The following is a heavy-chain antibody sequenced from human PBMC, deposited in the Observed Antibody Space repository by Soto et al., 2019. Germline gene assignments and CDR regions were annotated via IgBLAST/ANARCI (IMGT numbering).Heavy chain of an antibody. J-gene: IGHJ6*03. CDR3: ARSKAAGTGTWYYYYMAV. V-gene: IGHV1-2*04. CDR1: GYTFTGYY. D-gene: IGHD6-13*01. Sequence: ASVKVSCKASGYTFTGYYMHWGRQAPGQGLEWMGWINPNSGGTNYAQKFQGWVTMTRDTSISTAYMELSRLRSDDTAVYYCARSKAAGTGTWYYYYMAVWGKGTTVTVSS. CDR2: INPNSGGT.